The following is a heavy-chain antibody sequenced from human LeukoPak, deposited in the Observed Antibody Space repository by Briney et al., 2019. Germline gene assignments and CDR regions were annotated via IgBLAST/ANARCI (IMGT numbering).Heavy chain of an antibody. CDR3: ASGYCGGACQLGGVDM. CDR1: GGSISSYY. J-gene: IGHJ3*02. CDR2: IYYSGST. Sequence: SETLSLTCTVSGGSISSYYWSWIRQPPGKGLEWIEYIYYSGSTNYNPSLKSRVTISVDTSKNQFSLKLSSVTAADTAVYYCASGYCGGACQLGGVDMWGQGTMVTVSS. V-gene: IGHV4-59*01. D-gene: IGHD2-21*02.